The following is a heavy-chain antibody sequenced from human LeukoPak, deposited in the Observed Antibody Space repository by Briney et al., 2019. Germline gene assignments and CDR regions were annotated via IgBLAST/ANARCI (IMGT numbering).Heavy chain of an antibody. Sequence: GGSLRLSCAASRFTFNSYAMSWVRQAPGKWLEWVSAISGSGGNTYYADSVKGRFTISRDTSKHPLYLQMNSLRAEDTAVYYCAKTGAEEVVVIAAPFDYWGQGTLVTVSS. J-gene: IGHJ4*02. V-gene: IGHV3-23*01. CDR1: RFTFNSYA. CDR3: AKTGAEEVVVIAAPFDY. D-gene: IGHD2-15*01. CDR2: ISGSGGNT.